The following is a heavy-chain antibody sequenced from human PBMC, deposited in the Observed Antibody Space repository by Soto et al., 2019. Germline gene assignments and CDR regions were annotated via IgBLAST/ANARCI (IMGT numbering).Heavy chain of an antibody. CDR1: GGSISSGDYY. Sequence: QVQLQESGPGLVKPSQTLSLTCTVSGGSISSGDYYWSWIRQPPGKGLEWIGYIYYSGSTYYNPSLQSRVTIAVDTSKNQFSLKLSSVTAADTAVYYCARDRVLVPAATDYYYYYGMDVWGQGTTVTVSS. J-gene: IGHJ6*02. D-gene: IGHD2-2*01. V-gene: IGHV4-30-4*01. CDR3: ARDRVLVPAATDYYYYYGMDV. CDR2: IYYSGST.